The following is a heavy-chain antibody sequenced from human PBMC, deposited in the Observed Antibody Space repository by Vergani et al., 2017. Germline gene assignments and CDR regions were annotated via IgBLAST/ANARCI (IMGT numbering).Heavy chain of an antibody. J-gene: IGHJ3*02. CDR1: GFTFSNSY. Sequence: QVQLVESGGGLVKPGGSLRLSCAASGFTFSNSYMSWIRQAPGKGLEWVSYISISGSTIYSADSVKGRFTISRDTAKNSLYLQMNSLRAEDTAVYYCARVGTEPYDAFDIWGQGTMVTVSS. CDR3: ARVGTEPYDAFDI. D-gene: IGHD7-27*01. V-gene: IGHV3-11*01. CDR2: ISISGSTI.